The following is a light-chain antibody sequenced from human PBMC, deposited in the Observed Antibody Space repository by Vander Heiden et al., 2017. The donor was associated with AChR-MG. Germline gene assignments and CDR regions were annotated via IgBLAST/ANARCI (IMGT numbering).Light chain of an antibody. V-gene: IGLV7-46*01. CDR3: LLSYSGARV. Sequence: QAVVTQAPSLTVSPGGTVTLTCGSSTGAVTGGHYPYWFQQKPCQAPRTLIYDTSNKHSWTPARFSGSLLGGKAALTLSGAQPEDEAEYYCLLSYSGARVFGGGTKLTVL. CDR1: TGAVTGGHY. CDR2: DTS. J-gene: IGLJ2*01.